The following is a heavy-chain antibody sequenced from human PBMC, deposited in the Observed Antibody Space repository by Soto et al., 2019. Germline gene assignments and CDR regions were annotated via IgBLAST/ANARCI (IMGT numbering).Heavy chain of an antibody. CDR2: ISAYNGNT. V-gene: IGHV1-18*01. D-gene: IGHD5-18*01. CDR1: GYTFTSYG. Sequence: GASVKVSCKASGYTFTSYGISCVRQAPGQGLEWMGWISAYNGNTNYAQKLQGRVTMTTDTSTSTAYMELRSLRSDDTAVYYCARSGVDTAMVGFEYWGQGTLVTVSS. J-gene: IGHJ4*02. CDR3: ARSGVDTAMVGFEY.